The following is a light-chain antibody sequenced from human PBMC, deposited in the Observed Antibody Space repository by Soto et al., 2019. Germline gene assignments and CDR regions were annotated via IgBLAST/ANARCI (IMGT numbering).Light chain of an antibody. CDR3: SSYTSSSSLV. CDR1: SSDVGSYNY. Sequence: SALTQPASVSGSPGQSITMSCTGASSDVGSYNYVSWYQQYPGKAPKLMLFEVSARPSGVSNRFSGSKSGNTASLTISGLQAEDEADYYCSSYTSSSSLVFGTGTKV. CDR2: EVS. V-gene: IGLV2-14*01. J-gene: IGLJ1*01.